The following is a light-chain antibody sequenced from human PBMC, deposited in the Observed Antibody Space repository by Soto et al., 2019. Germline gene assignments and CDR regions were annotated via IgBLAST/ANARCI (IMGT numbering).Light chain of an antibody. CDR1: SSNVGRNA. CDR3: AAWDDSLNDIV. J-gene: IGLJ2*01. Sequence: QSVLTQPPSASGTPGQRVTISCSGSSSNVGRNAVSWYQQLPGTAPKLLIYSNNQRPSGVPDRFSGSKSGTSASLAISGLQSEDEADYYCAAWDDSLNDIVFGGGTKLTVL. V-gene: IGLV1-44*01. CDR2: SNN.